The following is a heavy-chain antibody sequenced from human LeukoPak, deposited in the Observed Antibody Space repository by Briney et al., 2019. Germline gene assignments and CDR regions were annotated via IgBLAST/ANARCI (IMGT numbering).Heavy chain of an antibody. CDR1: GYTFTGYY. V-gene: IGHV1-2*02. CDR3: ARSRSGYAVDY. Sequence: ASVKVSCKASGYTFTGYYMHWVRQAPGQGREWMGWINPNSGGTNYAQTSQGRVTKTRDTSISTAYMELSRPRSDDTAVYYCARSRSGYAVDYWGQGTLVTVSS. CDR2: INPNSGGT. D-gene: IGHD5-12*01. J-gene: IGHJ4*02.